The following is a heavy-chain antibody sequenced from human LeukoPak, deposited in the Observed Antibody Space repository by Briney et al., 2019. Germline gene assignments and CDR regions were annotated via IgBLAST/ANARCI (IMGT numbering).Heavy chain of an antibody. CDR3: TRGRAGIGY. CDR1: GFTFSNYW. D-gene: IGHD3-16*02. V-gene: IGHV3-7*03. J-gene: IGHJ4*02. CDR2: IKQDGSEK. Sequence: GGSLGLSCAASGFTFSNYWMSWVRQAPGTGLEWVANIKQDGSEKSYVDSVKGRFTISRDNAKNSLYLQMNSLRAEDTAVYYCTRGRAGIGYWGQGTLVTVSS.